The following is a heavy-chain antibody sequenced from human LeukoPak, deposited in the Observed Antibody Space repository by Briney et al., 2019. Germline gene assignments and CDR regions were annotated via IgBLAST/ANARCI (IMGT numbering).Heavy chain of an antibody. Sequence: GASVKVSCKASGYTFTSFDINWVRQATGQGLEWMGWMNPNSGNTGYAQRFQGRVTMTRCTSITTAYMELSSLRSEDTAVYYCVIGYQLLDAFDIWGQGTMVTVSS. J-gene: IGHJ3*02. CDR3: VIGYQLLDAFDI. V-gene: IGHV1-8*01. CDR1: GYTFTSFD. D-gene: IGHD2-2*01. CDR2: MNPNSGNT.